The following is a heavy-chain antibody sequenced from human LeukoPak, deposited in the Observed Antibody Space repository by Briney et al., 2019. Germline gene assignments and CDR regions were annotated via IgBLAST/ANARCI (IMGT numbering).Heavy chain of an antibody. D-gene: IGHD4-23*01. Sequence: SETLSLTCTVSGYSISSTYYWGWIRQPRGKGLEWIGSIYHSGSTSYNPSLKSRVTISVDTSKNQFSLKLSSVTAADTAVYYCARGGGAFHIWGQGTVVTVSS. CDR3: ARGGGAFHI. CDR1: GYSISSTYY. V-gene: IGHV4-38-2*02. CDR2: IYHSGST. J-gene: IGHJ3*02.